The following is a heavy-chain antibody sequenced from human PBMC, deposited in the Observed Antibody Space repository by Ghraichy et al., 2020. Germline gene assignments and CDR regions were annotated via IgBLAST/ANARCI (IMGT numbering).Heavy chain of an antibody. V-gene: IGHV3-74*03. CDR3: ARENGYISGWYDP. CDR2: INTDGSSI. CDR1: GFTFSNSW. D-gene: IGHD2-15*01. J-gene: IGHJ5*02. Sequence: GGSLRLSCTASGFTFSNSWMHWVRQAPGKGLVWVSRINTDGSSITYADSVKGRFTISRDNAKNTLYLQMNSLKVADTAVYYCARENGYISGWYDPWGQGTLVTVSS.